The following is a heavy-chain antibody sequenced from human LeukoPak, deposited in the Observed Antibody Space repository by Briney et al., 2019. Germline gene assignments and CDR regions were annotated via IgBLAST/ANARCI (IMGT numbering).Heavy chain of an antibody. CDR1: GFTFTKYW. J-gene: IGHJ5*02. V-gene: IGHV3-7*04. CDR3: ARAFCSSTGRCS. D-gene: IGHD2-2*01. Sequence: GDSLRLSCAASGFTFTKYWMTWVRQAPGKGLEWVGNIKQDGSDKNYMDSVKGRFTISRDNTKNSVYLQMSSLRAEDTAVYYCARAFCSSTGRCSWGQGTLVTVSS. CDR2: IKQDGSDK.